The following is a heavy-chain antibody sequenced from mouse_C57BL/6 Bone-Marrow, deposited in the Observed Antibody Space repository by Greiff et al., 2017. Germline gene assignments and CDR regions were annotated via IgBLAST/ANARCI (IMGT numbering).Heavy chain of an antibody. V-gene: IGHV14-3*01. CDR3: ARGYFYY. CDR1: GFNIKTTY. CDR2: IDPANGNT. Sequence: EVQLQQSVAELVRPGASVKLSCTASGFNIKTTYMHWVKQRPEQGLEWIGRIDPANGNTKYAPKFQGKATITADTSSNTAYLQLSSLTSEDTAIYYCARGYFYYWGQGTTLTVSS. J-gene: IGHJ2*01.